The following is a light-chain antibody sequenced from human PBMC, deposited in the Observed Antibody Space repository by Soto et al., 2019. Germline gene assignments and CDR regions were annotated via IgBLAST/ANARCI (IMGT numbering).Light chain of an antibody. V-gene: IGKV3-20*01. J-gene: IGKJ4*01. CDR3: KQYGSSPLT. Sequence: EIVLTQSPGTLSLSPGERATLSCRASQSVSGSYLAWYQQKPGQAPRLLIYGAYSRATGIQDRFSGSGSGTDFTLTIRRLEPEDFAVYYCKQYGSSPLTFGRGTKVDI. CDR1: QSVSGSY. CDR2: GAY.